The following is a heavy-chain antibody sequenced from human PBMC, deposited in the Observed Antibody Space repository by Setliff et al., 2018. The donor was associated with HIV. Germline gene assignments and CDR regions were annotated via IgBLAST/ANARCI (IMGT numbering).Heavy chain of an antibody. J-gene: IGHJ4*02. CDR1: GGTFSSYA. D-gene: IGHD3-22*01. V-gene: IGHV1-69*13. CDR2: IIPIFDTA. CDR3: ARGGNYYDSSGGFDY. Sequence: SVKVSCKASGGTFSSYAISWVRQAPGQGLEWMGGIIPIFDTANYAQKFQGRVTITADESTSTAYMELSSLRSEDTAVYYCARGGNYYDSSGGFDYWGQGTLVTVSS.